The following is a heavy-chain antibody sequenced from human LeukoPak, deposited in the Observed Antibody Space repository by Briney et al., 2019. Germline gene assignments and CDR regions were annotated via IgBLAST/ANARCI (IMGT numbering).Heavy chain of an antibody. CDR3: ARDRGSSSSNYYGMDV. V-gene: IGHV4-4*07. Sequence: PSETLSLTCSVSGGSISNYFWSWVRQPAGKGLEWIGRIYPSGSSNYNPSLKSRVTMSLDTSKNQFSLRLSSVSAADTAVYYCARDRGSSSSNYYGMDVWGQGTTVIVPS. D-gene: IGHD6-6*01. CDR2: IYPSGSS. J-gene: IGHJ6*02. CDR1: GGSISNYF.